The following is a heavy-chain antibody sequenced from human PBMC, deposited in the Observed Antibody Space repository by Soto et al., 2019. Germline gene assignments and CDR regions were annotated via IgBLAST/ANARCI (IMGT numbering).Heavy chain of an antibody. V-gene: IGHV4-59*01. CDR2: IYYSGST. Sequence: SETLSLTCTVSGGSISSYYWSRIRQPPGKGLEWIGYIYYSGSTNYNPSLKSRVTISVDTSKNQFSLKLSSVTAADTAVYYGARVWGGVFEIWGQETMVTVSS. CDR1: GGSISSYY. J-gene: IGHJ3*02. D-gene: IGHD3-10*01. CDR3: ARVWGGVFEI.